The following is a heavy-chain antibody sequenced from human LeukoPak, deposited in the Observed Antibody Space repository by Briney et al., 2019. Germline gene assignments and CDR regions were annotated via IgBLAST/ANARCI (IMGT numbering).Heavy chain of an antibody. Sequence: GGSLRLSCAASGFTVSSNYMSWVRQAPGKGLEWVSVIYSGGSTYYADSVKGRFTVSRDNSKNTLYLQMNSLRAEDTAVYYCAKDGGLWVSAHWGDSWGRGTLVTVSS. D-gene: IGHD7-27*01. CDR2: IYSGGST. CDR1: GFTVSSNY. J-gene: IGHJ4*02. V-gene: IGHV3-53*01. CDR3: AKDGGLWVSAHWGDS.